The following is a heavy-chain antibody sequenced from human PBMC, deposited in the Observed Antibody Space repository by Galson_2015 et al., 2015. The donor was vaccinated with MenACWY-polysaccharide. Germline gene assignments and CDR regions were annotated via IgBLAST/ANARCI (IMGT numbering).Heavy chain of an antibody. V-gene: IGHV3-23*01. J-gene: IGHJ4*02. D-gene: IGHD1-1*01. CDR3: VKAHETSGWNRGPGY. Sequence: ALRLAGPASGFTLNRYAMGWCGQAPGKGPEGVTDMRLDGRNTYYADAVKGRFTISRDNSKNTLYLQMHDLRVEDTAVYYCVKAHETSGWNRGPGYWGQGTLVTVSS. CDR2: MRLDGRNT. CDR1: GFTLNRYA.